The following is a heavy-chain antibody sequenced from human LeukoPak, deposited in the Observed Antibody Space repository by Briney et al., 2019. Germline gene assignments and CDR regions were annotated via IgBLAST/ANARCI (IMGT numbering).Heavy chain of an antibody. J-gene: IGHJ6*03. D-gene: IGHD5-24*01. V-gene: IGHV3-48*04. Sequence: TGGSLRLSCAASGFTFSSYSMNWVRQAPGKGLEWVSYISSSSTIYYADSVKGRFTISRDNAKNSLYLQMNSLRAEDTALYHCARVPMATIENLHYYYYYYMDVWGKGTTVTVSS. CDR2: ISSSSTI. CDR3: ARVPMATIENLHYYYYYYMDV. CDR1: GFTFSSYS.